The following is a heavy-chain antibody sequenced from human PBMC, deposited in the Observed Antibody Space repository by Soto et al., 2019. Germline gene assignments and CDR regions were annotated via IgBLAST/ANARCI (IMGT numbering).Heavy chain of an antibody. J-gene: IGHJ5*02. CDR1: GFTFSSYE. D-gene: IGHD4-17*01. Sequence: EVQLVESGGDLVQPGGSLRLSCAASGFTFSSYEMNWVRQAPGKGLEWVSYIGSSGGPIYYADSVKGRFTISRDNAKNSLFLQMNSLRVEDTALYYCARTVGFDPWGQGTLVTVSS. CDR2: IGSSGGPI. CDR3: ARTVGFDP. V-gene: IGHV3-48*03.